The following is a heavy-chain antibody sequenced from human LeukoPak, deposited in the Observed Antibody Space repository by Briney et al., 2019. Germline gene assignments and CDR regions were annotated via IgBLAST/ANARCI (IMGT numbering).Heavy chain of an antibody. V-gene: IGHV4-39*02. CDR1: GGSIISTNYY. CDR3: ASTLRFLPYRRFDY. J-gene: IGHJ4*02. D-gene: IGHD3-3*01. Sequence: PSETLSLTCSVSGGSIISTNYYWGWIRQPPGKGLEWIGSIYQSGSGSSYYNPSLKSRVTISGDPSTNHFFLRLSSVTAADTAVYYCASTLRFLPYRRFDYWGQGTLVTVPS. CDR2: IYQSGSGSS.